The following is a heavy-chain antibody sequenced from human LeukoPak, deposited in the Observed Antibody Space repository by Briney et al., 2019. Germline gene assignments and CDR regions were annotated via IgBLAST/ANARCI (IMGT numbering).Heavy chain of an antibody. D-gene: IGHD3-10*01. Sequence: PGGSLRLSCAASGFTFSTYWMHWVRQAPGIGLVWVSRIDSDGSGASYADSVKGRFTISRDNAKNTLYLQMNSLRAEDTAVYYCARIGPSGSGSYFFLDPWGQGTLVTVSS. CDR2: IDSDGSGA. CDR1: GFTFSTYW. V-gene: IGHV3-74*01. J-gene: IGHJ5*02. CDR3: ARIGPSGSGSYFFLDP.